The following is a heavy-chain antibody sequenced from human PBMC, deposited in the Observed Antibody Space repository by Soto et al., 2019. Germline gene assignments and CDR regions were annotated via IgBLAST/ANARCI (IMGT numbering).Heavy chain of an antibody. CDR2: IYYSGST. CDR3: ARLSDSWFGEGYNWFDP. D-gene: IGHD3-10*01. CDR1: GGSISSYY. Sequence: SETLSLTCTVSGGSISSYYWSWIRQPPGKGLEWIGYIYYSGSTNYNPSLKSRVTISVDTSKNQFSLKLSPVTAADTAVYYCARLSDSWFGEGYNWFDPWGQGTLVTVSS. J-gene: IGHJ5*02. V-gene: IGHV4-59*01.